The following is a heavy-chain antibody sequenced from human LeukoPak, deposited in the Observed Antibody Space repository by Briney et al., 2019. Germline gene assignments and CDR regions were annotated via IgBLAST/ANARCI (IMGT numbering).Heavy chain of an antibody. V-gene: IGHV3-66*01. CDR1: GFTFSTFD. CDR2: IYSGGST. J-gene: IGHJ4*02. CDR3: ARGKGYYDSRLDY. Sequence: GGSLRLSCAASGFTFSTFDMNWVRQAPGKGLEWVSVIYSGGSTYYADSVKGRFTISRDNSKNTLYLQMNSLRAEDTAVYYCARGKGYYDSRLDYWGQGTLVTVSS. D-gene: IGHD3-22*01.